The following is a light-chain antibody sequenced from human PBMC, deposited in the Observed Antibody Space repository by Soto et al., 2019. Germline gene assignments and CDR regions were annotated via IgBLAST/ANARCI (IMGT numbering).Light chain of an antibody. CDR2: AAS. Sequence: AIRMTQSPSSFSASTGDRVTITCRASQGISSYLAWYQQKPGKAPKLLIYAASTLQSGVPSRFSCSGSGTDFSLTICCLQSEDFATYFCQQYYSYPWSFGQWTKVEI. CDR3: QQYYSYPWS. V-gene: IGKV1-8*01. CDR1: QGISSY. J-gene: IGKJ1*01.